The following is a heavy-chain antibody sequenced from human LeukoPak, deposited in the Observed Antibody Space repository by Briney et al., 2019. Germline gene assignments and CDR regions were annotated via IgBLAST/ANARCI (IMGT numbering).Heavy chain of an antibody. J-gene: IGHJ3*02. CDR3: ARDTTGVVGDAFDI. D-gene: IGHD1-1*01. Sequence: PGGTLRLSCAASGFTFSDYYMSWIRQAPGKGLEWVSYISSSGSTIYYADSVKGRFTISRDNAKNSLYLQMNSLRAEDTAVYYCARDTTGVVGDAFDIWGQGTMVTVSS. CDR2: ISSSGSTI. CDR1: GFTFSDYY. V-gene: IGHV3-11*01.